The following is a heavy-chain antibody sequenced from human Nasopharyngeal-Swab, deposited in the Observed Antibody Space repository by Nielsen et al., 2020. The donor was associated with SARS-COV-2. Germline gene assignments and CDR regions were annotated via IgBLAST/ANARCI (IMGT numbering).Heavy chain of an antibody. CDR1: GGSISSGGYY. CDR2: IYYSGST. J-gene: IGHJ3*02. V-gene: IGHV4-31*03. CDR3: ARVPAGDSRNHAFDI. Sequence: SETLSLTCTVSGGSISSGGYYWIWIRQHPGKGLEWIGYIYYSGSTYYNPSLKSRVTISVDTSKNQFSLKLSSVTAADTAVYYCARVPAGDSRNHAFDIWGQGTMVTVSS. D-gene: IGHD3-10*01.